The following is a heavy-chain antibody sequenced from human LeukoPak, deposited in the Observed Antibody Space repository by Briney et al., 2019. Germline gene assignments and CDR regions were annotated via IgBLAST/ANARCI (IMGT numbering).Heavy chain of an antibody. CDR1: GGSISSGGYY. J-gene: IGHJ4*02. Sequence: PSETLSLTCTVSGGSISSGGYYWSWIRQHPGKGLEWIGYIYYSGSTYYNPSLKSRVTISVDRSKNQFSLKLSSVTAADTAVYXXXXVVRLPYYFDYWGQGTLVTVSS. CDR3: XXVVRLPYYFDY. CDR2: IYYSGST. D-gene: IGHD3-16*01. V-gene: IGHV4-31*09.